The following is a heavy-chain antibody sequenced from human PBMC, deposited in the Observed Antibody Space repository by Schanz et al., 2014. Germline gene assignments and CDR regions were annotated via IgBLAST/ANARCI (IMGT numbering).Heavy chain of an antibody. CDR1: GFTFSNYA. CDR3: ARGREVVAKIFDV. Sequence: VQLVDSGGGLVQPGGSLRLSCAASGFTFSNYAIHWVRQAPGKGLEWVAVMSYDGSNKYYADSVKGRFTISRDNSENTLYLQMNSLRAEDTAVYYCARGREVVAKIFDVWGQGTNVTVSS. D-gene: IGHD3-22*01. V-gene: IGHV3-30-3*01. CDR2: MSYDGSNK. J-gene: IGHJ3*01.